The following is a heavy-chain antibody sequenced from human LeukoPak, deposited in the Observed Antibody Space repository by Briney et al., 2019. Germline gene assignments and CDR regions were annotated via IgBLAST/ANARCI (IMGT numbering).Heavy chain of an antibody. D-gene: IGHD1-26*01. V-gene: IGHV3-21*01. J-gene: IGHJ3*02. CDR3: ARDWVELLGAFDI. Sequence: GGSLRLSCTASGFSFSTYAMNWVRQAPGKGLEWVSSISSSSSYIYYADSVKGRFTISRDNAKNSLYLQMNSLRAEDTAVYYCARDWVELLGAFDIWGQGTMVTVSS. CDR1: GFSFSTYA. CDR2: ISSSSSYI.